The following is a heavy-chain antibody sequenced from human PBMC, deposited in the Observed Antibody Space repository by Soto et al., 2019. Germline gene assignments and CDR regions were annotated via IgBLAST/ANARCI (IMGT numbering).Heavy chain of an antibody. CDR1: GFSLSTSGVG. CDR3: AHRRGYDFWRKGGFDY. J-gene: IGHJ4*02. Sequence: QITLKESGPTLVKPTQTLTLTCTFSGFSLSTSGVGVGWIRQPPGKALEWLALIYWDDDKRYSPSLKSRLTITKDTSKNQVVLTMTNMDPVDTATYYCAHRRGYDFWRKGGFDYWGQGTLVTVSS. D-gene: IGHD3-3*01. V-gene: IGHV2-5*02. CDR2: IYWDDDK.